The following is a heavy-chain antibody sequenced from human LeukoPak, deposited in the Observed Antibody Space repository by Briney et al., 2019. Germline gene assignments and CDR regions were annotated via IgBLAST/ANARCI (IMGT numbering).Heavy chain of an antibody. CDR2: ISSTGRTI. J-gene: IGHJ5*02. D-gene: IGHD6-13*01. V-gene: IGHV3-48*03. CDR1: GFIFSNHE. CDR3: ARSPLAAVGASKNGFDP. Sequence: GGSLRLSCAAFGFIFSNHEMSWVRQAPGKGLEWVSYISSTGRTIYYADSVKGRFTISRDNAKNSLYLQMNSLRAEDTAVYYCARSPLAAVGASKNGFDPWGQGTLVTVSS.